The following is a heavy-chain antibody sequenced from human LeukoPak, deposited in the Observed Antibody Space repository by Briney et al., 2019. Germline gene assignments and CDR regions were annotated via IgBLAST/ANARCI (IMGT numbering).Heavy chain of an antibody. CDR1: GGSISSYY. CDR3: ARAPPYYYDSSGYLDAFDI. D-gene: IGHD3-22*01. Sequence: SEPLSLTCTVSGGSISSYYWSWIRQPPGKGLEWIGYIYYSEITNYNPSLKSRATISVDTSKNQFSLKLSSVTAADTAVYYCARAPPYYYDSSGYLDAFDIWGQGTMVTVSS. J-gene: IGHJ3*02. CDR2: IYYSEIT. V-gene: IGHV4-59*01.